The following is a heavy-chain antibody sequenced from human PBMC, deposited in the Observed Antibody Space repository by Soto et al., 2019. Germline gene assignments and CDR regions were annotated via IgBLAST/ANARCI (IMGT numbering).Heavy chain of an antibody. CDR2: INPNSGGT. CDR1: GYAFTGYY. J-gene: IGHJ6*02. CDR3: ARGPPISAAYYGMDV. Sequence: GASVKVSCKASGYAFTGYYMHWVRQAPGQGLEWMGWINPNSGGTNYAQKFQGWVTMTRDTSISTAYMELSRLRSDDTAVYYCARGPPISAAYYGMDVWGQGTTVTVS. D-gene: IGHD6-25*01. V-gene: IGHV1-2*04.